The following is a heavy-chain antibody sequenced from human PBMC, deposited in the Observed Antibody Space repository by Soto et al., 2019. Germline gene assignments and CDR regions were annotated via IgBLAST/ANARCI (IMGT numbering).Heavy chain of an antibody. CDR1: GGSISSSSYY. Sequence: SETLSLTCTVSGGSISSSSYYWGWIRQPPGKGLEWIGSIYYSGSTYYNPSLKSRVTISVDTSKNQFSLKLSSVTAADTAVYYCFGEYYYDFWRGYSTKSYYGMDVWGQGTTVTVS. J-gene: IGHJ6*02. D-gene: IGHD3-3*01. CDR3: FGEYYYDFWRGYSTKSYYGMDV. CDR2: IYYSGST. V-gene: IGHV4-39*01.